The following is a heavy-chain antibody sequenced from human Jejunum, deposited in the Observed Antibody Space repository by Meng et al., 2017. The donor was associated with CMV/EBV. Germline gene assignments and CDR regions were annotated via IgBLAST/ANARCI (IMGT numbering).Heavy chain of an antibody. CDR2: ISGGST. CDR1: GFTVSSNE. Sequence: ASGFTVSSNEMTWVRQAPGKGLEWVSCISGGSTYYADSRKGRFAISRDNAKNSLYLQMDSLRVEDTAIYYCASPHSGSFYAGGYDYWGQGTLVTVSS. D-gene: IGHD1-26*01. CDR3: ASPHSGSFYAGGYDY. V-gene: IGHV3-38-3*01. J-gene: IGHJ4*03.